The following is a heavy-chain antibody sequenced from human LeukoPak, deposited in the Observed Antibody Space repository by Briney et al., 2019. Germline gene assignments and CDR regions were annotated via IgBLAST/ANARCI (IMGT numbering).Heavy chain of an antibody. J-gene: IGHJ4*02. CDR2: ISWNSGSI. D-gene: IGHD4-17*01. CDR1: GFTFDDYA. CDR3: AKVGYGDYPGYFDY. V-gene: IGHV3-9*01. Sequence: GGSLRLSCAASGFTFDDYAMHWVRQAPGKGLEWVSGISWNSGSIGYADSVKGRFTISRDNAKNSLYLQMNSLRAEDTALYYCAKVGYGDYPGYFDYWGQGTLATVSS.